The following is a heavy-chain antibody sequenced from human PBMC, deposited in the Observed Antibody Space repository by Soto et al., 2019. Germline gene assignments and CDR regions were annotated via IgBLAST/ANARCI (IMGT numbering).Heavy chain of an antibody. J-gene: IGHJ4*02. V-gene: IGHV5-10-1*01. CDR1: GYSFTSYW. D-gene: IGHD6-19*01. Sequence: GESLKISCKSSGYSFTSYWISWVRQMPGKGLEWMGRIDPSDSYTNYSPSFQGRVTISADKSISTAYLQWSSLKASDTAMYYCARHGSGWIYYFDYWGQGTLVTVSS. CDR3: ARHGSGWIYYFDY. CDR2: IDPSDSYT.